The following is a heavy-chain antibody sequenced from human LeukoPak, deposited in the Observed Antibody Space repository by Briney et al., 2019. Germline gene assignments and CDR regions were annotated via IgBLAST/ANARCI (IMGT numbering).Heavy chain of an antibody. CDR2: IKPVGSEK. D-gene: IGHD6-19*01. Sequence: PGGSLRLSCAASGFTFSSYWMSWVRQAPGKGLEWVANIKPVGSEKNYVDSVKGRFTISRDNAKNSLYLQMNSLRAEDTAVYYCTRAGYYSSGWNPFDYWGQGTLVTVSS. V-gene: IGHV3-7*01. CDR3: TRAGYYSSGWNPFDY. J-gene: IGHJ4*02. CDR1: GFTFSSYW.